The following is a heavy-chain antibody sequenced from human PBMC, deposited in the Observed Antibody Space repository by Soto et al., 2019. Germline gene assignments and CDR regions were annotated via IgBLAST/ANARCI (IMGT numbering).Heavy chain of an antibody. CDR1: GFTFSSYS. J-gene: IGHJ4*02. Sequence: GGSLRLSCAASGFTFSSYSMNWVRQAPGKGLEWVSSISSSSSYIYYADSVKGRFTISRDNAKNSLYLQMNSLRAEDTAVYYCYSHYYGSGSYHYWGQGTLVTVSS. CDR3: YSHYYGSGSYHY. V-gene: IGHV3-21*01. CDR2: ISSSSSYI. D-gene: IGHD3-10*01.